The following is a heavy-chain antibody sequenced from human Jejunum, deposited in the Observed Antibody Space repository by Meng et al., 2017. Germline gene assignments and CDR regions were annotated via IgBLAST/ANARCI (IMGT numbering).Heavy chain of an antibody. CDR3: ARDSRTSVDMIRGVHPFEY. J-gene: IGHJ4*02. V-gene: IGHV4-39*07. CDR1: CGSISRTTYY. CDR2: LHYSGNT. Sequence: QDSAQVLHTLPAPLPLTCTLSCGSISRTTYYWGWNRQPPGKGLGWIGSLHYSGNTNYNPSLKSRVTISVDTSSQQFSLNLRSVTAADTAVYYCARDSRTSVDMIRGVHPFEYWGQGMLVTVSS. D-gene: IGHD3-10*01.